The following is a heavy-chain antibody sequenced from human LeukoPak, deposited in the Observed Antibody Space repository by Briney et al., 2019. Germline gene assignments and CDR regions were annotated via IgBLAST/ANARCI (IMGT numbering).Heavy chain of an antibody. J-gene: IGHJ4*02. D-gene: IGHD3-3*01. CDR3: ARRVKYYDFWSDHPIGYFDY. Sequence: SETLSLTCTVSGGSISSSSYYWGWIRQPPGKGLEWIGSIYYSGSTYYNPSLKSRVTISVDTSKNQFSLKLSSVTAADTAVYYCARRVKYYDFWSDHPIGYFDYWGQGTLVTVSS. CDR2: IYYSGST. CDR1: GGSISSSSYY. V-gene: IGHV4-39*01.